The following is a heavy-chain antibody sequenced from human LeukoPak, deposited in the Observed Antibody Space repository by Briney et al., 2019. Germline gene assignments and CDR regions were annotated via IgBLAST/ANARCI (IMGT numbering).Heavy chain of an antibody. J-gene: IGHJ4*02. CDR1: GFTFSSHD. D-gene: IGHD1-26*01. CDR2: ITTATSSYI. Sequence: PGGSLRLSCAASGFTFSSHDMNWVRQAPGKGLEWVSSITTATSSYIYYADSVKGRFTISRDDAKNSLYLQMDSLRAEDTAVYYCARDYSGPRYFDYWGQGTLVTVSS. CDR3: ARDYSGPRYFDY. V-gene: IGHV3-21*01.